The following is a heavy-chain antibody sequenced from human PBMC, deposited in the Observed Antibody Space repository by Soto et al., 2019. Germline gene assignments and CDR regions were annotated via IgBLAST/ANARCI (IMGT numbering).Heavy chain of an antibody. D-gene: IGHD3-3*01. J-gene: IGHJ3*02. CDR3: ATDARLHDYFFGDAFGS. CDR2: FDPEDGET. Sequence: ASVKVSCKVSGYTLTELSMHWVRQAPGKGLEWMGGFDPEDGETIYAQKFQGRVTMTEDTSTDTAYMELSSLRSEDTAVYYCATDARLHDYFFGDAFGSWGQGTTVTVSS. CDR1: GYTLTELS. V-gene: IGHV1-24*01.